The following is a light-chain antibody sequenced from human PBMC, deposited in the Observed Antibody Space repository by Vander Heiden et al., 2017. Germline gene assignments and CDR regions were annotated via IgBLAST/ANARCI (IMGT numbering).Light chain of an antibody. CDR2: AAS. CDR1: PSISSY. CDR3: RQRENNPRT. J-gene: IGKJ2*02. V-gene: IGKV1-39*01. Sequence: DIQLTQSPSSLSASVGDRVPITCRASPSISSYLNWYQQKPGKAPKLLIYAASRLQSGVTSRISGSGSGRAVTLTITRLQPEDFASYYCRQRENNPRTFGEGTKMEIK.